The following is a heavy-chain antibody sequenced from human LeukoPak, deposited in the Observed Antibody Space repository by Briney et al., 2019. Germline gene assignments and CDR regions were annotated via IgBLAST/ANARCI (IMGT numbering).Heavy chain of an antibody. D-gene: IGHD6-19*01. CDR2: ISSSSSTI. Sequence: GGSLRLSCAASGFTFTRYAMSWVRQAPGKGLEWVSYISSSSSTIYYADSVKGRFTISRDNAKNSLYLQMNSLRAEDTAVYHCARDRGGWYDWFDPWGQGTLVTVSS. V-gene: IGHV3-48*01. J-gene: IGHJ5*02. CDR1: GFTFTRYA. CDR3: ARDRGGWYDWFDP.